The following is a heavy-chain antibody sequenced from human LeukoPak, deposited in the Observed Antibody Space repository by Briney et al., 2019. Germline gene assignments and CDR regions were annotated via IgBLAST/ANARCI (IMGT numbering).Heavy chain of an antibody. CDR2: IKQDGGEK. V-gene: IGHV3-7*05. CDR3: ARDRAGSGNYYNNPHGLDL. Sequence: PGGSLRLSCAASGFTFRSYWMTWVRQAPGKGLEWVANIKQDGGEKYYVDSVKGRFSISRDNVKNSLYLQMNSLRAEDTAVYFCARDRAGSGNYYNNPHGLDLWGQGTTVSVSS. CDR1: GFTFRSYW. J-gene: IGHJ6*02. D-gene: IGHD3-10*01.